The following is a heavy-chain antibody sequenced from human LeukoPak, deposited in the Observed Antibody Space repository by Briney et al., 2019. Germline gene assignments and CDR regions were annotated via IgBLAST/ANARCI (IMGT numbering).Heavy chain of an antibody. CDR3: ARHPSSSFDLF. D-gene: IGHD6-6*01. V-gene: IGHV4-39*01. J-gene: IGHJ4*02. Sequence: SETLSLTCIVSGGSISSSSCYWGWIRQPPGKGLEWIGSIYYSGSTYYNPSLKSRVTISLDTSKNQFSLKLSSVTAADTAVYYCARHPSSSFDLFWGQGTLVTVSS. CDR2: IYYSGST. CDR1: GGSISSSSCY.